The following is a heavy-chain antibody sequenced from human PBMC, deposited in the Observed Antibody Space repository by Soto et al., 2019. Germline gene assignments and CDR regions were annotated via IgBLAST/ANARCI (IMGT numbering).Heavy chain of an antibody. CDR1: GGSFSGYY. V-gene: IGHV4-34*01. D-gene: IGHD2-2*01. Sequence: SETLSLTCAVYGGSFSGYYWSWIRQPPGKGLEWIGEINHSGSTNYNPSLKSRVTISVDTSKNQFSLKLSSVTAADTAVYYCAGSQGDIVVVPAARLRFGDAFGIWGQGTMVTVSS. J-gene: IGHJ3*02. CDR2: INHSGST. CDR3: AGSQGDIVVVPAARLRFGDAFGI.